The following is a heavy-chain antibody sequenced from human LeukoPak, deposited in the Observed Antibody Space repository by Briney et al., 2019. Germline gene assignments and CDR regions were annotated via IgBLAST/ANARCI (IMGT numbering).Heavy chain of an antibody. Sequence: GGSLRLSCAASGFTFSSYAMSWVRQAPGKGPEWVSTISGSGGSTYYADSVKGRFTISRDNSKNTLYLQMNSLRAEDTAVYYCAKSYDYVPNWFDPWGQGTVVTVSS. D-gene: IGHD5-12*01. CDR1: GFTFSSYA. CDR3: AKSYDYVPNWFDP. J-gene: IGHJ5*02. V-gene: IGHV3-23*01. CDR2: ISGSGGST.